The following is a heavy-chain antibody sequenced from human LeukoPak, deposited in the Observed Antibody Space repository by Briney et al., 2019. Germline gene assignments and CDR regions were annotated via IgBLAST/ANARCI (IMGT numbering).Heavy chain of an antibody. V-gene: IGHV4-30-4*01. CDR3: ARGTSYYYYGMDV. CDR2: IYYSGST. D-gene: IGHD2-2*01. J-gene: IGHJ6*02. Sequence: SETLSLTCTVSGGSISSGDYYWSWIRQPPGKGLEWIGYIYYSGSTYYNPSLKSRVTISVDTSKNQFSLKLSSVTAADTAVYYCARGTSYYYYGMDVWGQGTTVTVSS. CDR1: GGSISSGDYY.